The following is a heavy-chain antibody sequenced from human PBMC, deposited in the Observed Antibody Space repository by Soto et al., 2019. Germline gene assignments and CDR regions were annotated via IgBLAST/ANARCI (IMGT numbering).Heavy chain of an antibody. Sequence: LFCADSGFTFSSYAMSWFRQAPGEGLEWVSVLSGSGDNTYYADSVKGRFTISRDNSKNTLYLQTNSLRADDTAVYYCAKGHSGYDAFDSWGQGTQVTVSS. D-gene: IGHD5-12*01. CDR1: GFTFSSYA. J-gene: IGHJ4*02. CDR3: AKGHSGYDAFDS. V-gene: IGHV3-23*01. CDR2: LSGSGDNT.